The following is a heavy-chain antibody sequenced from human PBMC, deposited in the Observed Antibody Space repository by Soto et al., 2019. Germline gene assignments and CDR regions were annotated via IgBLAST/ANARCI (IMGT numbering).Heavy chain of an antibody. CDR1: GGTFSNDI. D-gene: IGHD5-12*01. J-gene: IGHJ4*02. V-gene: IGHV1-69*08. CDR3: ARDSPIGSTFSGYDAIDY. Sequence: QVQLVQSGAEVKKPGSSVKVSCKTSGGTFSNDIITWVRQAPGQGLEWMGRIIPLLDIANCAQKFQGRVTITADKSTSTAYMELNSLRSEDTAVYYCARDSPIGSTFSGYDAIDYWGQGTLVTVSS. CDR2: IIPLLDIA.